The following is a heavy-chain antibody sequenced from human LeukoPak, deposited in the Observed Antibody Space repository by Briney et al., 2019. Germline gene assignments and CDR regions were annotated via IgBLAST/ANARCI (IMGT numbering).Heavy chain of an antibody. V-gene: IGHV4-34*01. Sequence: SETLSLTCAVYGGSFSGYYWSWIRQPPGKGREWIGEINHSGSTNYNPSLKSRVTISVDTSKNQFSLKLSSVTAADTAVYYCARGAVAGISFFDYWGQGTLVTVSS. CDR3: ARGAVAGISFFDY. CDR2: INHSGST. CDR1: GGSFSGYY. D-gene: IGHD6-19*01. J-gene: IGHJ4*02.